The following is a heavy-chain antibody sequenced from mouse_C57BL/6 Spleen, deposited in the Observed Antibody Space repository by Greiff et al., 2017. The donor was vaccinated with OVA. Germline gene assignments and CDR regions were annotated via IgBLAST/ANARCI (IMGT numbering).Heavy chain of an antibody. CDR2: IYPGSGNT. CDR3: ARVTDYDRGAVYFDY. J-gene: IGHJ2*01. Sequence: QVQLQQSGAELVRPGASVKLSCKASGYTFTDYYINWVKPRPGQGLEWIARIYPGSGNTYYNEKFKGKATLTAEKSSSTAYMQLSSLTSEDSAVYFCARVTDYDRGAVYFDYWGQGTTLTVSS. CDR1: GYTFTDYY. D-gene: IGHD2-4*01. V-gene: IGHV1-76*01.